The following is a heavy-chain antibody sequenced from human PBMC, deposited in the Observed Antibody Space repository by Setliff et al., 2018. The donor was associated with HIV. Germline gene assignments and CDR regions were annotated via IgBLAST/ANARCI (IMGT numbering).Heavy chain of an antibody. D-gene: IGHD6-13*01. CDR3: VTGGSSGAFDI. J-gene: IGHJ3*02. V-gene: IGHV1-69*13. CDR1: GVTFNYSF. Sequence: GASVKVSCKASGVTFNYSFITWVRQAPGQGLEWMGGVVPTIHEATYAQKFQGRVTITADESTNTAYMDLSSLRSDDTAVYYCVTGGSSGAFDIWGQGTMVTVSS. CDR2: VVPTIHEA.